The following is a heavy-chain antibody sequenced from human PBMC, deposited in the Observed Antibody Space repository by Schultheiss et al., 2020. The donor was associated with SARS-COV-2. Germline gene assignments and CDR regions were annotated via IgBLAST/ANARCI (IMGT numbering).Heavy chain of an antibody. CDR3: ARSDRGYSGAIYYGMDV. Sequence: ASVKVSCKASGYTFTSYGISWVRQAPGQGLEWMGWINPRSGGTNYAQKFQGSVTMTRDTSTSAAYMELSRLRSDDTAVYYCARSDRGYSGAIYYGMDVWGQGTTVTVSS. CDR2: INPRSGGT. V-gene: IGHV1-2*04. CDR1: GYTFTSYG. D-gene: IGHD5-12*01. J-gene: IGHJ6*02.